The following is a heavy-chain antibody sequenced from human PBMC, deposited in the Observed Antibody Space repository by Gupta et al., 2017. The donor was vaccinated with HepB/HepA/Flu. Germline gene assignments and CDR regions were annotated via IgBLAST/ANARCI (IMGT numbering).Heavy chain of an antibody. D-gene: IGHD2/OR15-2a*01. J-gene: IGHJ4*02. V-gene: IGHV3-7*01. CDR2: IKVDGSEK. Sequence: EVQLVESGGGLVQPGGSLRPSCSASGFTFSDHWMTWVRQAPGKGLEWVANIKVDGSEKYYVDSVKGRFTISRDNAKNSLYLQMSSLRAEDTAVYFCARDTFYNLDYWGLGTLVTVSS. CDR3: ARDTFYNLDY. CDR1: GFTFSDHW.